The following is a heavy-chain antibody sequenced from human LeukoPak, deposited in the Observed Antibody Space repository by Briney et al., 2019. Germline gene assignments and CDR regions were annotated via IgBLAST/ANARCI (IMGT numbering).Heavy chain of an antibody. CDR3: ARDFPGIAVAGTRPLDY. D-gene: IGHD6-19*01. J-gene: IGHJ4*02. Sequence: GGSLRLSCAASGFTVSSNYMSWVRQAPGKGLEWVSVIYSGGATYYSDSVEGRFTISRDNSKNTLYLQMNSLRVEDTAVYYCARDFPGIAVAGTRPLDYWGQGTLVTVSS. CDR1: GFTVSSNY. V-gene: IGHV3-53*01. CDR2: IYSGGAT.